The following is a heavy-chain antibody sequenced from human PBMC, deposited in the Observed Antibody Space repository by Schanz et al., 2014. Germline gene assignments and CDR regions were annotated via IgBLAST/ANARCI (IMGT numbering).Heavy chain of an antibody. CDR1: RDTFRSYT. CDR2: IIPITGIT. J-gene: IGHJ4*02. CDR3: ARTGYDPSLTH. Sequence: QVPLVQSGAEVKKPGSSVKVSCKASRDTFRSYTINWVRHAPGQGLEWMGRIIPITGITNYAQKFQGRVTFTADKSTSTALLEVNSLRSEDTAVYYCARTGYDPSLTHWGQGTLVTVSS. D-gene: IGHD5-12*01. V-gene: IGHV1-69*02.